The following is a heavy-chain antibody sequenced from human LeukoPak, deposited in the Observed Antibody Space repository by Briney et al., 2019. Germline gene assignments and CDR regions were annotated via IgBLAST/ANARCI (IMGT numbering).Heavy chain of an antibody. CDR3: AKTSGWPYYFDY. Sequence: GGSLRLSCAASGFTFSSYGMHWVRQAPGKGLEWVAVIWYYGSNKYYADSVKGRFTISRDNSKNTLYLQMNSLRAEDTAVYYCAKTSGWPYYFDYWGQGTLVTVSS. D-gene: IGHD6-19*01. J-gene: IGHJ4*02. CDR2: IWYYGSNK. CDR1: GFTFSSYG. V-gene: IGHV3-33*06.